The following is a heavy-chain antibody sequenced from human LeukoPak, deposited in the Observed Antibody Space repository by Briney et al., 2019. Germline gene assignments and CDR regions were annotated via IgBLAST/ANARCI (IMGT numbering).Heavy chain of an antibody. V-gene: IGHV3-30*02. J-gene: IGHJ4*02. CDR3: ARDPIYGSGSSPFDY. CDR1: GFTFSSYG. D-gene: IGHD3-10*01. Sequence: GGSLRLSCAASGFTFSSYGMHWVRQAPGKGLEWVAFIRYDGSNKYYADSVKGRFTISRDNSKNTLYLQMNSLRAEDTAVYYCARDPIYGSGSSPFDYWGQGTLVTVSS. CDR2: IRYDGSNK.